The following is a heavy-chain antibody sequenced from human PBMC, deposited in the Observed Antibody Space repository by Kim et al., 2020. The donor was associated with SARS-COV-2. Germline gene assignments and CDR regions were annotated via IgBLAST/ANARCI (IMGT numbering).Heavy chain of an antibody. D-gene: IGHD3-3*01. Sequence: SVKGRFTISRDNANKMLNLQMNSLRPEDTAVYYCARDKSRLRFLEWVLSHWGQGTLVTVSS. CDR3: ARDKSRLRFLEWVLSH. V-gene: IGHV3-30*01. J-gene: IGHJ4*02.